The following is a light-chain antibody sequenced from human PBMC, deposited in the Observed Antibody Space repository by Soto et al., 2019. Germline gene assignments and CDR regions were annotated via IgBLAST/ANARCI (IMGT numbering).Light chain of an antibody. CDR1: QSVSNY. CDR2: DAS. V-gene: IGKV3-11*01. Sequence: EVGLTQSPATVYLSRGERGTLSCRASQSVSNYLAWYQQKPGQAPRLLIYDASNRATGIPARFSGSGSGTDFTRTISSLAPEYFAVYYCKQRSNWPPITFGPGTRLEIK. CDR3: KQRSNWPPIT. J-gene: IGKJ5*01.